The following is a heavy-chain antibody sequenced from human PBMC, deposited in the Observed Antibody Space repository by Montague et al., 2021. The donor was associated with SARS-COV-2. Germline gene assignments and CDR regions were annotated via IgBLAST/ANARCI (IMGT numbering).Heavy chain of an antibody. CDR3: VREKAGGLRNVFDI. J-gene: IGHJ3*02. CDR1: GFSIGSGDY. Sequence: SETLSLTCTVSGFSIGSGDYWGWIRQPPGKGLEWIGSIYHSGTTXXNLXXXSRLTMSIDTSTNQFSLRLTSVTAADTAVFFCVREKAGGLRNVFDIWGQGTTVTVSS. CDR2: IYHSGTT. V-gene: IGHV4-38-2*02.